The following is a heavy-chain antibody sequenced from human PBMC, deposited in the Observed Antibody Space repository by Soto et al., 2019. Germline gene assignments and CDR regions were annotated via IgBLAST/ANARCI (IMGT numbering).Heavy chain of an antibody. V-gene: IGHV1-18*01. J-gene: IGHJ6*03. CDR2: ISAYNGNT. Sequence: QVQLLQSGAEVKKPGASVKVSCKASGYTFTNYGITWVRQAPGQGLEWMGWISAYNGNTHYTQRLQGRVTMTTDTSTSTDYMELRGLRSEDTAVYYCARVRKIVGYFYYYMDVWGKGTTVTVSS. D-gene: IGHD3-16*02. CDR3: ARVRKIVGYFYYYMDV. CDR1: GYTFTNYG.